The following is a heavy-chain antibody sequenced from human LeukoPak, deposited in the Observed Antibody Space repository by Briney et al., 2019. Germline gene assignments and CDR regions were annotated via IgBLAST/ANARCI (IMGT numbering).Heavy chain of an antibody. CDR2: ISARRRT. D-gene: IGHD3-22*01. J-gene: IGHJ4*02. CDR3: AKESYYDSSGSFDY. Sequence: GGSLRLSCAASGLIFSTYAMSWVRQAPGKGLEWVSGISARRRTYYADSVKGRFTISRDYSKNPLYLQMNSLRAEDTAVYYCAKESYYDSSGSFDYWGQGTLVTVSS. V-gene: IGHV3-23*01. CDR1: GLIFSTYA.